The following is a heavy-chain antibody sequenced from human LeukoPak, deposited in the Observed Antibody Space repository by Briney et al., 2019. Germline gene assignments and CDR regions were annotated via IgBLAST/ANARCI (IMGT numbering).Heavy chain of an antibody. D-gene: IGHD5-18*01. Sequence: SETLSPTCTVSGGSISSYYWSWIRQPPGKGLEWIGYIYYSGSTNYNPPLKSRVTISVDTSKNQFSLKLSSVTAADTAVYYCAREDTAKDAFDIWGQGTMVTVSS. CDR1: GGSISSYY. CDR2: IYYSGST. CDR3: AREDTAKDAFDI. J-gene: IGHJ3*02. V-gene: IGHV4-59*01.